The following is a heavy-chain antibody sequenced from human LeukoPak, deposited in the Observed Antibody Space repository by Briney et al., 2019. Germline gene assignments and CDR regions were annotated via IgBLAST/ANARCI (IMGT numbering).Heavy chain of an antibody. CDR2: INHSGST. V-gene: IGHV4-34*01. D-gene: IGHD5-18*01. CDR3: AVEDTARLPGRTVDI. CDR1: GGSFSGYY. Sequence: PSETLSLTCAVYGGSFSGYYWSWIRQPPGKGLEWIGEINHSGSTNYNPSLKSRVTISVDTSKNQFSLKLSSVTAADTAVYYCAVEDTARLPGRTVDIWGQGTMVTVSS. J-gene: IGHJ3*02.